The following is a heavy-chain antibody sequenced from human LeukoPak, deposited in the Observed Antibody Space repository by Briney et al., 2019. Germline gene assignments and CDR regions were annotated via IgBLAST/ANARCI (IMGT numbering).Heavy chain of an antibody. J-gene: IGHJ3*02. CDR3: AKDLILDSSGSPPFDI. D-gene: IGHD3-22*01. V-gene: IGHV3-23*01. CDR1: GFTFSSYA. CDR2: ISGSGGST. Sequence: GGSLRLSCAASGFTFSSYAMSWVRQAPGKGLEWVSAISGSGGSTYYADSAKGRFTISRDNSKNTLYLQMNSLRAEDTAVYYCAKDLILDSSGSPPFDIWGQGTMVTVSS.